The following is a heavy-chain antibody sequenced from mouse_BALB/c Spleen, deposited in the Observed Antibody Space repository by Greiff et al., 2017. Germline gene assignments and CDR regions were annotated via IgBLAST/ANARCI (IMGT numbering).Heavy chain of an antibody. Sequence: QVHVKQSGAELVRPGTSVKVSCKASGYAFTNYLIEWVKQRPGQGLEWIGVINPGSGGTNYNEKFKGKATLTADKSSSTAYMQLSSLTSDDSAVYFCARSRRSEAGDDYGSSGGFAYWGQGTLVTVAA. CDR3: ARSRRSEAGDDYGSSGGFAY. CDR1: GYAFTNYL. CDR2: INPGSGGT. J-gene: IGHJ3*01. D-gene: IGHD1-1*01. V-gene: IGHV1-54*01.